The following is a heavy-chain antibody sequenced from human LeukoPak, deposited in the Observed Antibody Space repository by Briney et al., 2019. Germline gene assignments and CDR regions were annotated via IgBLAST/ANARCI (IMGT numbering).Heavy chain of an antibody. V-gene: IGHV3-43*02. CDR3: AKGIAAAGYFDY. J-gene: IGHJ4*02. Sequence: GGSLRLSCAASGFTFGDYAMHWVRQAPGKGLEWVSLISGDGGSTYYADSVKGRFTISRDYSKNSLYLQMNSLRTEDTALYYCAKGIAAAGYFDYWGQGTLVTVSS. CDR2: ISGDGGST. D-gene: IGHD6-13*01. CDR1: GFTFGDYA.